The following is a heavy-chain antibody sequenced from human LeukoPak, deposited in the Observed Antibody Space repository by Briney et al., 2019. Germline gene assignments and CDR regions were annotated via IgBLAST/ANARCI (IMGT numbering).Heavy chain of an antibody. D-gene: IGHD2-21*02. CDR1: GYTFTGYY. V-gene: IGHV1-2*06. J-gene: IGHJ4*02. CDR2: INPNSGDT. Sequence: GASVKVSCKPSGYTFTGYYVHYVRQAPGQGLEWMGRINPNSGDTNYAQHFQGRVTMTRDTSITTAYMDLSRLTSDDTAVYYCARDYCGGDCFPDYWGQGTLVTVSS. CDR3: ARDYCGGDCFPDY.